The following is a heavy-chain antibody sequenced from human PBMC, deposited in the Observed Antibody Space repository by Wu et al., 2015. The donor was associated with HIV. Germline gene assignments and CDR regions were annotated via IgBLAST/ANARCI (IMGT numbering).Heavy chain of an antibody. CDR2: IDPNAGST. Sequence: QVQLVQSGAEVKKPGASVKVSCKASGYTFTTYYMHWARQAPGQGLEWMGIIDPNAGSTNYAQKFQGRVTMTRDTSTSTLYMDLSSLRSEDMAVYYCARGLYTERISSVVGVARLDAFDIWARDNGHRLF. CDR1: GYTFTTYY. CDR3: ARGLYTERISSVVGVARLDAFDI. D-gene: IGHD2-15*01. J-gene: IGHJ3*02. V-gene: IGHV1-46*01.